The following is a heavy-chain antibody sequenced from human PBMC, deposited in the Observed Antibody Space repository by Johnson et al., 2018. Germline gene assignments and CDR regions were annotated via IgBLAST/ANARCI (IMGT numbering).Heavy chain of an antibody. Sequence: VQLVETGGGLVKPGGSLRLCCAASGFTFSSYTMNWVRQAPGKGLEWVSSLSSSSSSIYYVDSVKGRFTIPRENAKSLLYLQMNSLRAEDTAMYYCAREPLLPPPYYSYYMDVWGKGTTVTVSS. CDR3: AREPLLPPPYYSYYMDV. CDR2: LSSSSSSI. CDR1: GFTFSSYT. J-gene: IGHJ6*03. V-gene: IGHV3-21*06.